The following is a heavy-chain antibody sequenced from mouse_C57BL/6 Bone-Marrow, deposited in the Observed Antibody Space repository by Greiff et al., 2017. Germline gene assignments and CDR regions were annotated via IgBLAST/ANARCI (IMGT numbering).Heavy chain of an antibody. D-gene: IGHD3-3*01. J-gene: IGHJ2*01. CDR3: TRVLGIFFDY. Sequence: VKLVESGAELVRPGASVTLSCKASGYTFTDYEMHWVKQTPVHGLEWIGAIDPETGGTAYNQKFKGKAILTAYKSSSTASMELRSLTSEDSAVYYCTRVLGIFFDYWGQGTTLTVSS. CDR1: GYTFTDYE. V-gene: IGHV1-15*01. CDR2: IDPETGGT.